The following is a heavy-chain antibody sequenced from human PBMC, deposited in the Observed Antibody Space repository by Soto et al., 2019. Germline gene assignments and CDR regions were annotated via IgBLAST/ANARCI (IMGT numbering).Heavy chain of an antibody. CDR1: GFIFDNFG. CDR3: ARSPRVRGGTASSGC. Sequence: QVQLVESGGGVVQPGSSLRLSCAASGFIFDNFGMHWVRQAPGKGLEWVSVIYYDGSKKYYADSVRGRFNISRDNSKNMLYLQMDSLRAEDTATYYCARSPRVRGGTASSGCWVQGTLVTVSS. D-gene: IGHD3-10*01. J-gene: IGHJ4*02. CDR2: IYYDGSKK. V-gene: IGHV3-33*01.